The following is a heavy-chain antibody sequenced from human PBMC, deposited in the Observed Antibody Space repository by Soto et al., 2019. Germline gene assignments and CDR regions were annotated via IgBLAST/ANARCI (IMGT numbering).Heavy chain of an antibody. J-gene: IGHJ6*02. D-gene: IGHD4-4*01. CDR2: ISGSGGST. CDR1: GFTFSSYA. V-gene: IGHV3-23*01. CDR3: AKDVPDYSNYYYYYGMDV. Sequence: GGSLRLSCAASGFTFSSYAMSWVRQAPGKGLEWVSAISGSGGSTYYADSVKGRFTISRDNSKNTLYLQMNSLRAEDTAVYYCAKDVPDYSNYYYYYGMDVWGQGTTVTVSS.